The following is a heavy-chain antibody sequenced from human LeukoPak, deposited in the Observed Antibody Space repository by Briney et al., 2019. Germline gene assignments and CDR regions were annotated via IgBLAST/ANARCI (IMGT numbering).Heavy chain of an antibody. V-gene: IGHV1-18*01. D-gene: IGHD3-22*01. CDR2: ISAYNGNT. CDR3: ARTYYYDSSGYYYYGMDV. J-gene: IGHJ6*02. Sequence: ASVKVSCKASGYTFSTYGISWVRQVPGQGLEWMGWISAYNGNTYYAQRLQGRVIMTTDTSTSTAYMELSSLRSEDTAVYYCARTYYYDSSGYYYYGMDVWGQGTTVTVSS. CDR1: GYTFSTYG.